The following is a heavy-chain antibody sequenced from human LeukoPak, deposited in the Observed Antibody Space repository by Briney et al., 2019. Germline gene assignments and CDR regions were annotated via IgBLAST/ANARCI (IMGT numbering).Heavy chain of an antibody. CDR1: GGSISSSSYY. CDR2: IYYSGST. Sequence: PSETLSLTCTVSGGSISSSSYYWGWIRQPPGKGLEWIGSIYYSGSTYYNPSLKSRVTISVDTSKNQFSLKLSSVTAADTAVYYCARDPWRVVVVAATPGFDYWGQGTLVTVSS. CDR3: ARDPWRVVVVAATPGFDY. J-gene: IGHJ4*02. D-gene: IGHD2-15*01. V-gene: IGHV4-39*07.